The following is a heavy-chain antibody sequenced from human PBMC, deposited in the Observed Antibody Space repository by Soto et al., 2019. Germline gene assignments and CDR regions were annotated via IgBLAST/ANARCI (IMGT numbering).Heavy chain of an antibody. Sequence: AETLTLTCTVPGGSLRSYDWSWIRQPPGKGRERIGEIDYSGSTNYNPSLKSRVTISVGTSKNQFSLKLSSVTAADTAVYYCASGSYYYDSSGYYHYWGQGTLVTVSS. V-gene: IGHV4-59*08. CDR2: IDYSGST. CDR1: GGSLRSYD. CDR3: ASGSYYYDSSGYYHY. D-gene: IGHD3-22*01. J-gene: IGHJ4*02.